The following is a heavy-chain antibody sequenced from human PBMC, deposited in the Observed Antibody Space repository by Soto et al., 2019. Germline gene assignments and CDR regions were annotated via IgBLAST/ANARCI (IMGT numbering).Heavy chain of an antibody. CDR2: IIPIFGTA. D-gene: IGHD1-26*01. V-gene: IGHV1-69*13. Sequence: VASVKVSCKASGGTFSSYAISWVRQAPGQGLEWMGGIIPIFGTANYAQKFQGRVTITADESTSTAYMELSSLRSEDTAVYYCARGYQEWELPPRWVYYYYYGMDVWGQGTTVTVSS. CDR3: ARGYQEWELPPRWVYYYYYGMDV. J-gene: IGHJ6*02. CDR1: GGTFSSYA.